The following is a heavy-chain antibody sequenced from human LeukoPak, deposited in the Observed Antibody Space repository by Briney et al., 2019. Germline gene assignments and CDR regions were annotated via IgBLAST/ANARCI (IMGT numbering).Heavy chain of an antibody. CDR3: ARDQADDYGDYTGMDV. CDR1: GGTFISYA. Sequence: ASVKVSCKASGGTFISYAISWVRQAPGQGLEWMGGIIPIFGTANYAQKFQGRVTITADESTSTAYMELSSLRAEDTAVYYCARDQADDYGDYTGMDVWGQGTTVTVSS. CDR2: IIPIFGTA. D-gene: IGHD4-17*01. V-gene: IGHV1-69*13. J-gene: IGHJ6*02.